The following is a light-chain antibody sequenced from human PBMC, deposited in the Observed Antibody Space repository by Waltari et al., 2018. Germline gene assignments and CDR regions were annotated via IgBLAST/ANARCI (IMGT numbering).Light chain of an antibody. V-gene: IGLV2-18*02. J-gene: IGLJ2*01. CDR3: SSYTSSGDTLI. Sequence: QSALTQPPSVSGSPGQSVTISCTGTSSDIGGYNRVPWYQPSPGTAPKLILYEVNFRPSGVPDRFSGSKSGYTASLTISGLQAEDEAQYYCSSYTSSGDTLIFGGGTDLTVL. CDR2: EVN. CDR1: SSDIGGYNR.